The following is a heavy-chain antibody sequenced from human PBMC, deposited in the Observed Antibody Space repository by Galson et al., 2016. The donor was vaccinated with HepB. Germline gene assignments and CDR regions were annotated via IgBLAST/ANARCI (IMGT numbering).Heavy chain of an antibody. CDR1: GFTFSSYT. D-gene: IGHD3-10*01. J-gene: IGHJ4*02. CDR3: RGASGIIFGY. CDR2: ISSNGGTT. V-gene: IGHV3-64D*06. Sequence: SLRLSCAASGFTFSSYTMHWVRQAPGKGLEYVSAISSNGGTTYYADSVRGRFTISRDNSKNTPSLQMSSLRPEDTAVYYCRGASGIIFGYWGQGPLVTVSS.